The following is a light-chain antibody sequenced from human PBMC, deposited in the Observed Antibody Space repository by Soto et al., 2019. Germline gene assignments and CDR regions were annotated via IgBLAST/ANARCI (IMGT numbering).Light chain of an antibody. CDR1: QSISTW. V-gene: IGKV1-5*03. Sequence: DIQMTQSPSTLSASVGDRVTITCRASQSISTWLAWYQQEPGKAPKLLIHKASSLQSGVPSRFRGSGSGTDFTFTISRLQPEDIATYYCQQYENLPTFGQGTRLEIK. J-gene: IGKJ5*01. CDR3: QQYENLPT. CDR2: KAS.